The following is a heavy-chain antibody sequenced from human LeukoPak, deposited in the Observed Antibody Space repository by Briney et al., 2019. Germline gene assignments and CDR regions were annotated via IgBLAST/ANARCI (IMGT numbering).Heavy chain of an antibody. V-gene: IGHV3-7*03. CDR1: GFTFSSYA. CDR3: TRENYVPDS. Sequence: GSLRLSCAASGFTFSSYAMSWVRQTPGKGLEWVASISNGGYPTYYVDSVRGRFTISRDDARNSLFLQMNGLRADDTAVYYCTRENYVPDSWGQGTLVTVSS. J-gene: IGHJ4*02. CDR2: ISNGGYPT. D-gene: IGHD3-10*02.